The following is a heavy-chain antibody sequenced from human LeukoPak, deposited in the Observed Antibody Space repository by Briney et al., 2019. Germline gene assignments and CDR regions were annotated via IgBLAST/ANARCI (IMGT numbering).Heavy chain of an antibody. V-gene: IGHV4-39*01. CDR2: IYYSGST. CDR1: GGSISSISYY. CDR3: ARLGNPYYYDSSGYSDTFDI. J-gene: IGHJ3*02. D-gene: IGHD3-22*01. Sequence: SETLSLTCTVSGGSISSISYYWGWIRQPPGKGLEWIGNIYYSGSTYYSPSLKSRVTISVDTSKNQFSLKLSSVTAADTAVYYCARLGNPYYYDSSGYSDTFDIWGQGTMVTVSS.